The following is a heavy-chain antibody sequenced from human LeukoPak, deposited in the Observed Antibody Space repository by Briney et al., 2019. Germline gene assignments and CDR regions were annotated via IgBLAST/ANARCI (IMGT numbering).Heavy chain of an antibody. CDR2: IYYSGST. CDR1: GGSISSYY. J-gene: IGHJ3*02. CDR3: ARTTTGVYAFDI. D-gene: IGHD1-1*01. Sequence: SETLSPTCTVSGGSISSYYWSWIRQPPGKGLEWIGYIYYSGSTNYNPSLKSRVTISVDTSKNRFSLKLSSVTAADTAVYYCARTTTGVYAFDIWGQGTMVTVSS. V-gene: IGHV4-59*01.